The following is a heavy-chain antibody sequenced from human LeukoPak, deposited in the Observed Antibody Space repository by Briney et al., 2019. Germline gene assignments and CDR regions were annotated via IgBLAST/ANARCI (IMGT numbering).Heavy chain of an antibody. D-gene: IGHD3-9*01. CDR2: ISGSGGTT. J-gene: IGHJ4*02. Sequence: AGSLRLSCAASGFTFSSYAMSWVRQAPGKGLEWVSGISGSGGTTYSADSGRGRFTISRDDSTKTLYLPLTSLSAQHTAVYYCAKYPTTGYSYYFDYWGQGTLVTVSS. CDR1: GFTFSSYA. V-gene: IGHV3-23*01. CDR3: AKYPTTGYSYYFDY.